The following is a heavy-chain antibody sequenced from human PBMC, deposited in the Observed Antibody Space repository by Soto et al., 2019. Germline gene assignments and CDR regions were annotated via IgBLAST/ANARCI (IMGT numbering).Heavy chain of an antibody. CDR1: GFTFSSYS. CDR2: ISSSSSYI. V-gene: IGHV3-21*01. J-gene: IGHJ6*02. Sequence: EVQLVESGGGLVKPGGSLRLSCAASGFTFSSYSMNWVRQAPGKGLEWVSSISSSSSYIYYADSVKGRFTISRDNAKNSLYLQMNRLRGEYTAVDYCARGNCSSSWYEGYYYYGMDGWGQGTTVTVSS. D-gene: IGHD6-13*01. CDR3: ARGNCSSSWYEGYYYYGMDG.